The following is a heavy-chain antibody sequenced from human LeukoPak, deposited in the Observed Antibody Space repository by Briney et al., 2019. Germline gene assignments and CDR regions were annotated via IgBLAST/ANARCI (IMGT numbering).Heavy chain of an antibody. J-gene: IGHJ4*02. D-gene: IGHD3-22*01. CDR1: GGSVSRDNYS. V-gene: IGHV4-61*01. Sequence: SETLSLTCTVSGGSVSRDNYSWSWIRQPPGKGLEWIGYISYSGSTNYNPSLKSRVTISVDTSKNQFSLKLRSVTAADTAVYYCARSFTMIVVAQGCWGQGTLVTVSS. CDR3: ARSFTMIVVAQGC. CDR2: ISYSGST.